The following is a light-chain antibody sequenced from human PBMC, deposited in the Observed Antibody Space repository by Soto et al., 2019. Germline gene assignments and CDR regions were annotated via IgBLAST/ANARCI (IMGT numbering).Light chain of an antibody. CDR3: QQYGSATTWT. J-gene: IGKJ1*01. Sequence: ESVLTQSPGTLSLSPGERATLSCRAIQSVSSNYLAWYQQKPGQAPRLLIYGASTRATGIPDRFSGSGSGTDFTLTISRLEPEDSAVYYCQQYGSATTWTFGQGTKVDIK. CDR1: QSVSSNY. CDR2: GAS. V-gene: IGKV3-20*01.